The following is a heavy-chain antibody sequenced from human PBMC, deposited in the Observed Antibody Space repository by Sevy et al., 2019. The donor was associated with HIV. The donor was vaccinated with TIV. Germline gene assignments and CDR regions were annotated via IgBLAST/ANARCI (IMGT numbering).Heavy chain of an antibody. CDR2: ISSSGSTI. D-gene: IGHD2-2*01. J-gene: IGHJ6*02. CDR3: ARDGRVVPAAGGPGYYYGMDV. CDR1: GFTFSDYY. Sequence: GGSLRLSCAASGFTFSDYYMSWIRQAPGKGLEWVSYISSSGSTIYYEDSVKGRFTISRDNAKNSLYMQMNSLRAEDTAVYYCARDGRVVPAAGGPGYYYGMDVWGQGTTVTVSS. V-gene: IGHV3-11*01.